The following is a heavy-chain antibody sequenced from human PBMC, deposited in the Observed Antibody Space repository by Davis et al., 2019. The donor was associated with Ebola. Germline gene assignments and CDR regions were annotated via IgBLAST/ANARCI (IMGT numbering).Heavy chain of an antibody. CDR3: AKEGYSSSWYGWGAFDI. Sequence: GGSLRLSCAASGFTFDDYAMHWVWQAPGKGLEWVSGISWNSGSIGYADSVKGRFTISRDNPKNSLYLQMNSLRAEDTALYYCAKEGYSSSWYGWGAFDIWGQGTMVTVSS. CDR1: GFTFDDYA. CDR2: ISWNSGSI. V-gene: IGHV3-9*01. D-gene: IGHD6-13*01. J-gene: IGHJ3*02.